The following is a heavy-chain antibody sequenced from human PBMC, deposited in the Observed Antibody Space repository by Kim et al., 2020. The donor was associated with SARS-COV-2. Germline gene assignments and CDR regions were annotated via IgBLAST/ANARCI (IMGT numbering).Heavy chain of an antibody. CDR2: ISSDGVDK. CDR1: GLTFTTYA. D-gene: IGHD1-1*01. CDR3: TTGWDVTGLEY. V-gene: IGHV3-23*01. Sequence: GGSLRLSCVASGLTFTTYAIDWVRQAPGKGLEWVSAISSDGVDKYYADSVRGRFTISRDNSKNTVFLQMDSLRVEDTALYYCTTGWDVTGLEYWGQGTLVTVSS. J-gene: IGHJ4*02.